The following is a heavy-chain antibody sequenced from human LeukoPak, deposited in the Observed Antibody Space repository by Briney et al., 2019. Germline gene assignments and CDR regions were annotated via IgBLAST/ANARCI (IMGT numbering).Heavy chain of an antibody. Sequence: NPSETLSLTCTVSGGSISSYYWSWIRQPPGKGLEWIGYIYYSGSTNYNPSLKSRVTISVDTSKNQFSLKLSSVTAADTAVYYCARGNTIFGVVSRFDPWGQGTLVTVSS. CDR3: ARGNTIFGVVSRFDP. CDR1: GGSISSYY. CDR2: IYYSGST. D-gene: IGHD3-3*01. V-gene: IGHV4-59*01. J-gene: IGHJ5*02.